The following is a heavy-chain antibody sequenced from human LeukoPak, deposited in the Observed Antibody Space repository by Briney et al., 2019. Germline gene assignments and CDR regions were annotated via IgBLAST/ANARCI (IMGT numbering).Heavy chain of an antibody. V-gene: IGHV4-39*07. CDR3: ARGGGPLQSFDY. CDR1: GGSISSSSYY. J-gene: IGHJ4*02. CDR2: IYYSGST. D-gene: IGHD4-11*01. Sequence: SETLSLTCTVSGGSISSSSYYWGWIRQPPGKGLEWIGSIYYSGSTYYNPSLKSRVTISVDTSKNQFSLKLSSVTAADTAVYYCARGGGPLQSFDYWGQGTLVTVSS.